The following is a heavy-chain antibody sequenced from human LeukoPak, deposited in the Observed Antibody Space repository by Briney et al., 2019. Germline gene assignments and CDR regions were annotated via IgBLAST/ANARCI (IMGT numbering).Heavy chain of an antibody. CDR3: ARDSGDDAFDI. Sequence: GGSLRLSCAASGFTFSSYAMHWVRQAPGKGLEYVSAISSNGGSTYYANSVKGRFTISRDNSKNTLYLQMCSLRAEDMAVYYCARDSGDDAFDIWGQGTMVTVSS. V-gene: IGHV3-64*01. CDR1: GFTFSSYA. CDR2: ISSNGGST. D-gene: IGHD3-10*01. J-gene: IGHJ3*02.